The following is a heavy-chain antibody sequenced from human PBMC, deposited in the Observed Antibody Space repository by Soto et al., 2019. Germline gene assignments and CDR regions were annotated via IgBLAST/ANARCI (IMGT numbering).Heavy chain of an antibody. CDR2: IYYSGST. D-gene: IGHD3-10*01. J-gene: IGHJ5*02. V-gene: IGHV4-30-4*02. CDR3: AREVLWFGESIGDWFDP. CDR1: GGSISSGDYY. Sequence: PSDTLSLTCTVSGGSISSGDYYWSWIRQPPGKGLEWIGYIYYSGSTYYNPSLKSRVTISVDTSKNQFSLKLSSVTAADTAVYYCAREVLWFGESIGDWFDPWGQGTLVTVS.